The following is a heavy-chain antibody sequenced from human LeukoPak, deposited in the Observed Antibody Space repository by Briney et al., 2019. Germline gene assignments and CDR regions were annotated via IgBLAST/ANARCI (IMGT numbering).Heavy chain of an antibody. CDR2: INHSGST. D-gene: IGHD1-1*01. J-gene: IGHJ6*02. CDR3: ARSVNWKDFYYYYGMDV. V-gene: IGHV4-34*01. CDR1: GGSFSGYY. Sequence: SETLSLTGAVYGGSFSGYYWSWIRQPPGKGLEWIGEINHSGSTNYNPSLKSRVTISVDTSKNQFSLKLSSVTAADTAVYYCARSVNWKDFYYYYGMDVWGQGTTVTVSS.